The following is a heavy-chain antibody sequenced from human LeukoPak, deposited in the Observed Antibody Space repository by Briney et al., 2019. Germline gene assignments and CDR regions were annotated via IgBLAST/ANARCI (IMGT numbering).Heavy chain of an antibody. D-gene: IGHD2-2*01. J-gene: IGHJ4*02. Sequence: PGGSLRLSCAASGFTFSSYWMSWVRQAPGKGLEWVANIKQDGSEKYYVDSVKGRFTISRDNAKNSLYLQMNSLRAEDTAVYYCARDLDCSSTSCYGGFCFDYWGQGTLVTVSS. V-gene: IGHV3-7*01. CDR2: IKQDGSEK. CDR1: GFTFSSYW. CDR3: ARDLDCSSTSCYGGFCFDY.